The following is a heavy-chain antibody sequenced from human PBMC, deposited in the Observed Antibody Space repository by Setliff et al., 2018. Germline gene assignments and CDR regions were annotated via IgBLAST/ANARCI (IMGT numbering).Heavy chain of an antibody. CDR1: GYTFTTYA. D-gene: IGHD3-10*01. Sequence: ASVKVSCKASGYTFTTYAISWMRQAPGQVLEWVGWINTNTGNPSYAQGFTGRFVFSLDTSFSTAYLQISSLKADDTAIYYGARASRFGTTMWRGDYYMDVWGKGTTVTVSS. CDR2: INTNTGNP. CDR3: ARASRFGTTMWRGDYYMDV. V-gene: IGHV7-4-1*02. J-gene: IGHJ6*03.